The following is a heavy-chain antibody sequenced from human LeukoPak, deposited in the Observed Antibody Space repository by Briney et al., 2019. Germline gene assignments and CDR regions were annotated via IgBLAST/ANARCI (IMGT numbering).Heavy chain of an antibody. CDR3: VKGSPLMAVPGQGLWEYFDH. V-gene: IGHV3-30*02. J-gene: IGHJ4*02. CDR1: GFTFNSFG. CDR2: IRSDGSHK. D-gene: IGHD6-19*01. Sequence: PGGSLRLSCPASGFTFNSFGMHWVRQAPGKGLEWVAFIRSDGSHKYSADSLRGRFTISRDNAKNTLYLLMNSLRLEDTSVYYCVKGSPLMAVPGQGLWEYFDHWGQGILVTVSS.